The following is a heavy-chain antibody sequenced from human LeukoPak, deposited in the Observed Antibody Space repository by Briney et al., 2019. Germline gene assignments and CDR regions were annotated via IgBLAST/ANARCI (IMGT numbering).Heavy chain of an antibody. J-gene: IGHJ5*02. V-gene: IGHV4-39*01. Sequence: SETLSLTCTVSGGSISSYYWGWIRQPPGKGLEWIGSIYYSGSTYYNPSLKSRVTISVDTSKNQFSLKLSSVTAADTAVYYCARVRGVRPPDNWFDPWGQGTLVTVSS. D-gene: IGHD3-10*01. CDR1: GGSISSYY. CDR2: IYYSGST. CDR3: ARVRGVRPPDNWFDP.